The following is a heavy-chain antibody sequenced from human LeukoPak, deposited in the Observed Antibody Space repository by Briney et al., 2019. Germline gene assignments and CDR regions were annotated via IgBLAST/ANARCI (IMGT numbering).Heavy chain of an antibody. CDR2: ISGSGGST. Sequence: GGSLRLSCAASGFTFSSYAMSWVRQAPGKGLEWVPAISGSGGSTYYADSVKGRFTISRDNSKNTLYLQMNSLRAEDTAVYYCAKDRSWYGYYGSGSYYQGATDYWGQGTLVTVSS. D-gene: IGHD3-10*01. CDR1: GFTFSSYA. V-gene: IGHV3-23*01. CDR3: AKDRSWYGYYGSGSYYQGATDY. J-gene: IGHJ4*02.